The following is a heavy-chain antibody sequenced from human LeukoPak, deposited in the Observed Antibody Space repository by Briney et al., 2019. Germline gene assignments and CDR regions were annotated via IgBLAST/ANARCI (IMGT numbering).Heavy chain of an antibody. D-gene: IGHD1-26*01. J-gene: IGHJ4*02. CDR2: ISTYNGNT. CDR1: GYTFTNYG. Sequence: ASVKVSCKASGYTFTNYGISWVRQAPGQGLEWMGWISTYNGNTNYAQKLQGRVTMTTVTSTSTAYMELRSLRSDDTAVYYCARVLGIVGATGVYFDYWGQGTLVTVSP. V-gene: IGHV1-18*01. CDR3: ARVLGIVGATGVYFDY.